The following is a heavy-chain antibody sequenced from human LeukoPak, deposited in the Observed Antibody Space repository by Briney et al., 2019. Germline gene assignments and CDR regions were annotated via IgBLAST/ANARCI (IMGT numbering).Heavy chain of an antibody. CDR3: ARRRYDWGGDFAN. J-gene: IGHJ4*02. D-gene: IGHD3-16*01. V-gene: IGHV3-23*01. CDR2: IGGGGTL. Sequence: PGGSLRLSCAASGFTFSNYAMSWVRQAPGKGLEWVSAIGGGGTLYYADSVKGRFSISRDISKNTLLLQMNSLRAEDTAVYYCARRRYDWGGDFANWGQGTLVTVSS. CDR1: GFTFSNYA.